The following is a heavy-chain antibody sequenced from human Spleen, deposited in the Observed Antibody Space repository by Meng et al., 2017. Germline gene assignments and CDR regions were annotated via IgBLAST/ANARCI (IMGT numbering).Heavy chain of an antibody. CDR3: ARGPTTMAHDFDY. V-gene: IGHV4-34*01. J-gene: IGHJ4*02. CDR1: GGSYSDYY. CDR2: INHSGST. Sequence: QAQLHRWGVGLLKPSDTLSLTCVVSGGSYSDYYWSWIRQPPGKGLEWIGEINHSGSTNYNPSLESRATISVDTSQNNLSLKLSSVTAADSAVYYCARGPTTMAHDFDYWGQGTLVTVSS. D-gene: IGHD4-11*01.